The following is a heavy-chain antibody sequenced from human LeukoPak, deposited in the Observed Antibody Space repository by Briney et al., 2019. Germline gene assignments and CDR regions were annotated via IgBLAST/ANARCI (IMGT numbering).Heavy chain of an antibody. Sequence: ASVKVSCKASGYTFTAYYIHWVRQAPGQGLEWMGRINPKSGDTNYAQKFQDRVTMTRDTSMSAAYMEISRLTYDDTAVYYCGRGIQSFDPWGQGTLVTVSS. CDR3: GRGIQSFDP. V-gene: IGHV1-2*06. J-gene: IGHJ5*02. CDR2: INPKSGDT. CDR1: GYTFTAYY.